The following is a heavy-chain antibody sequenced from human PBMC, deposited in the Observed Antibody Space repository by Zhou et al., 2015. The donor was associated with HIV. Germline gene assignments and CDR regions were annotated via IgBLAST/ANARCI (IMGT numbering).Heavy chain of an antibody. V-gene: IGHV3-11*04. Sequence: QVQLVESGGGLVKPGGSLRLSCAASGFTFSDYYMTWIRQAAGRGLEWVAFISGRGDSIYYVDSVKGRFTISRDNAKNSLYLQMNSLRAEDTAVYYCARDWRTDYYDSSGSLDVWGKGTTVTVSS. D-gene: IGHD3-22*01. CDR2: ISGRGDSI. CDR3: ARDWRTDYYDSSGSLDV. J-gene: IGHJ6*04. CDR1: GFTFSDYY.